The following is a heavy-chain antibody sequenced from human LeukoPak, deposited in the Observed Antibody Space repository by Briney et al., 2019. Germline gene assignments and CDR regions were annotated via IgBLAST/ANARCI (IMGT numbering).Heavy chain of an antibody. J-gene: IGHJ4*02. Sequence: GGSLRLSCAASGFTFSSYSMNWVRQAPGKGLEWVSYISSSSSTIYYADSVKGRFTISRDNAKNSLYLQMNSLRAEDTAVYYCARRERGYSGYDHFDYWGQGTLVTVSS. CDR1: GFTFSSYS. V-gene: IGHV3-48*04. CDR2: ISSSSSTI. D-gene: IGHD5-12*01. CDR3: ARRERGYSGYDHFDY.